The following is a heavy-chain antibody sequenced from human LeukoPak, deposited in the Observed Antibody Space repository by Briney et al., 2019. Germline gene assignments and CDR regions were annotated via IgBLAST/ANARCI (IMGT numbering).Heavy chain of an antibody. Sequence: WGSLRLSCAASGFTFSSYGMSWVRQAPGKGLKWVSAISGSGGSTYYADSVKGRFTISRDNSKNTLYLQMNSLRAEDTAVYYCAKDCPPWLGTWYFDYWGQGTLVTVSS. CDR3: AKDCPPWLGTWYFDY. V-gene: IGHV3-23*01. D-gene: IGHD6-19*01. J-gene: IGHJ4*02. CDR2: ISGSGGST. CDR1: GFTFSSYG.